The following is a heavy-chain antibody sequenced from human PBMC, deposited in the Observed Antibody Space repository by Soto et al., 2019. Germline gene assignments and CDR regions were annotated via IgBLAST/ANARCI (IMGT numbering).Heavy chain of an antibody. Sequence: SETLSLTCTVSGGSISSYYWSWIRQPTGKGLEWIGYIYYSGSTNYNPSLKSRVTISVDTSKNQFSLKLSSVTAADTAVYYCARLSITGTNWFDPWGQGTLVTVS. J-gene: IGHJ5*02. CDR1: GGSISSYY. D-gene: IGHD1-20*01. CDR3: ARLSITGTNWFDP. CDR2: IYYSGST. V-gene: IGHV4-59*08.